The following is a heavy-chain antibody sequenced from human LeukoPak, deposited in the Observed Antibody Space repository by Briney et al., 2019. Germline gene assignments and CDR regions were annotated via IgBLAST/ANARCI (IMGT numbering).Heavy chain of an antibody. V-gene: IGHV3-7*01. J-gene: IGHJ4*02. Sequence: GGSLRLSCAASGFTFSSYWMSWVRQAPGKGLEWVANIKQDGSEKYYVDSVKGRFTISRDNAKNSLYLQMNSLRAEDTDVYYCARAIAVAGTGYYFDYWGQGTLVTVSS. CDR1: GFTFSSYW. D-gene: IGHD6-19*01. CDR2: IKQDGSEK. CDR3: ARAIAVAGTGYYFDY.